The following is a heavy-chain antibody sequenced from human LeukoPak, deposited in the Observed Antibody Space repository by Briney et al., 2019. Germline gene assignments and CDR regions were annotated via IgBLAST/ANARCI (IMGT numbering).Heavy chain of an antibody. Sequence: ASVKVSCKVSGYTLTELSVHWVRQAPGQGLEWMGWINPNSGGTNYAQKFQGRVTMTRDTSISTAYMELSRLRSDDTAVYYCARGGQWELLPLDYWGHGTLVTVSS. D-gene: IGHD1-26*01. CDR2: INPNSGGT. J-gene: IGHJ4*01. CDR3: ARGGQWELLPLDY. CDR1: GYTLTELS. V-gene: IGHV1-2*02.